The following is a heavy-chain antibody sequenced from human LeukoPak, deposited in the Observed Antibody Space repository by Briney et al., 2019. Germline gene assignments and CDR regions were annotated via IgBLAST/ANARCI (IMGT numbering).Heavy chain of an antibody. D-gene: IGHD3-22*01. CDR2: ISGSGGNT. J-gene: IGHJ5*02. CDR1: GYSISSGYY. Sequence: PSETLSLTCTVSGYSISSGYYWGWIRQPPGKGLEWVSAISGSGGNTYYVDSVKGRFTISRDNSKNTLYLQMNSLRAEDTAVYYCAKDPFDSSGYLYGYNWFDPWGQGTLVTVSS. CDR3: AKDPFDSSGYLYGYNWFDP. V-gene: IGHV3-23*01.